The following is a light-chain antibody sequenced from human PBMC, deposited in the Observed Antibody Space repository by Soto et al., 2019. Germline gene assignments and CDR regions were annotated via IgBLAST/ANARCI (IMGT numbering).Light chain of an antibody. J-gene: IGLJ2*01. CDR3: SSYTSSSTRGVV. CDR2: DVS. Sequence: QSALTQPASVSGSPGQSITISCTGTSSDVGGYNYVSWYQQHPGKAPQLMIYDVSNRPSGVSNRLSGSKSGNTASLTSSGLQAEDEADYYCSSYTSSSTRGVVFGGGTKVTVL. V-gene: IGLV2-14*01. CDR1: SSDVGGYNY.